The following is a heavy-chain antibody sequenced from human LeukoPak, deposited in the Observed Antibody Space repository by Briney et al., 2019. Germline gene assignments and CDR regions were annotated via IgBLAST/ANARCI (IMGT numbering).Heavy chain of an antibody. CDR2: ISYDGSNK. CDR3: ARGTFGGWPPYGMDV. D-gene: IGHD6-19*01. Sequence: GGSLRLSCAASGFTFSSYAMHWVRQAPGKGLEWVAVISYDGSNKYYADSVKGRFTISRDNSKNTLYLQMNSLRAGDTAVYYCARGTFGGWPPYGMDVWGQGTTVTVSS. V-gene: IGHV3-30-3*01. CDR1: GFTFSSYA. J-gene: IGHJ6*02.